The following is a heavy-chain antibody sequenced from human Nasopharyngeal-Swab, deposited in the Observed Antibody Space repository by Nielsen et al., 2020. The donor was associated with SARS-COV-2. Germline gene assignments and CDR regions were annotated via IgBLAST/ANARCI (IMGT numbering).Heavy chain of an antibody. V-gene: IGHV1-46*01. CDR3: ARDPEAVAPFYGMDV. D-gene: IGHD6-19*01. CDR2: INHSGGST. Sequence: ASVKVSCKASAYTFTGYYMHWVRQAPGQGLEWMGIINHSGGSTSYEQKFQGRVTMTRDTSTSTVYMELSSLRSEDTAVHYCARDPEAVAPFYGMDVWGQGTTVTVSS. J-gene: IGHJ6*02. CDR1: AYTFTGYY.